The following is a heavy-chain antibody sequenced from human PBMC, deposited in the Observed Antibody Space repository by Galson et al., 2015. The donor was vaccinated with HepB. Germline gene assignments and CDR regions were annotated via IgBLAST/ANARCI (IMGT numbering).Heavy chain of an antibody. Sequence: SLRLSCAASGFTFDDYGMNWVRQAPGKGLEWVSGINWNGGSTGYADSVKGRFTISRDNAKNSLYLQMNSLRAEDTALYHCGRGHYSGSYYGSVDYWGQGTLVTVSS. CDR3: GRGHYSGSYYGSVDY. D-gene: IGHD1-26*01. J-gene: IGHJ4*02. V-gene: IGHV3-20*01. CDR1: GFTFDDYG. CDR2: INWNGGST.